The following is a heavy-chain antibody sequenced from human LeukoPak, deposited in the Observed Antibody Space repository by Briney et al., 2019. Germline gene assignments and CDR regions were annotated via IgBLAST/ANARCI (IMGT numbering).Heavy chain of an antibody. Sequence: SETLSLTCTVSGGSISSSSYYWGWIRQPPGKGLEWIGSIYYSGSTYYNPSLKSRVTISVDTSKNQFSLKLSSVTAADTALYYCARDYTMTHASDIWGQGTLVTVSS. J-gene: IGHJ3*02. CDR2: IYYSGST. CDR1: GGSISSSSYY. D-gene: IGHD3-22*01. V-gene: IGHV4-39*07. CDR3: ARDYTMTHASDI.